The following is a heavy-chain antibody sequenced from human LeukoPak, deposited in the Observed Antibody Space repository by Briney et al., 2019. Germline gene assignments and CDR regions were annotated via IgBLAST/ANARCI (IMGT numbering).Heavy chain of an antibody. CDR1: GGSFSGYY. CDR2: INHSGST. Sequence: SETLSLTCAVYGGSFSGYYWSWIRQPPGKGLEWIGEINHSGSTNYNPSLKSRVTISVDTSKNQFSLKLCSVTAADTAVYYCARGFNSSSWYARTGFDYWGQGTLVTVSS. D-gene: IGHD6-13*01. CDR3: ARGFNSSSWYARTGFDY. J-gene: IGHJ4*02. V-gene: IGHV4-34*01.